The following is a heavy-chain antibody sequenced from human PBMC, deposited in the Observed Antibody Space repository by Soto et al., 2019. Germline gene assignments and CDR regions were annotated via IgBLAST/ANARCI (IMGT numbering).Heavy chain of an antibody. CDR2: IYYSGST. CDR3: ARHLRAFHYLDY. CDR1: GGSISSYY. D-gene: IGHD3-10*01. Sequence: SETLSLTCTVSGGSISSYYWSWIRQPPGKGLEWIGYIYYSGSTNYNPSLKSRVTISVDTSKNQFSLKLSSVTAADTAVYYCARHLRAFHYLDYRGQGTLVTVSS. J-gene: IGHJ4*02. V-gene: IGHV4-59*08.